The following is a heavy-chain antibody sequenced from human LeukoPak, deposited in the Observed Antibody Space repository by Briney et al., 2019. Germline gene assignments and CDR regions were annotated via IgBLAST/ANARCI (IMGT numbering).Heavy chain of an antibody. CDR2: IYYSGST. CDR1: VGSISSGDYY. V-gene: IGHV4-30-4*08. CDR3: ARVGTAIAEYFDY. D-gene: IGHD5-18*01. J-gene: IGHJ4*02. Sequence: KTSQTLSLTCTVSVGSISSGDYYWSWIRQPPGKGLEWIGYIYYSGSTYYNPSLKSRVTISVDTSKNQFSLKLSSVTAADTAVYYCARVGTAIAEYFDYWGQGTLVTVSS.